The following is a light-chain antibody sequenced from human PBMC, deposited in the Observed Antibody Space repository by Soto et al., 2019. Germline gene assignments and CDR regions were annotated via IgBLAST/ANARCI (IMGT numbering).Light chain of an antibody. Sequence: AIRMTQSPSSLSASTGDRVTITCRASQGISRYLAWYQQKPGKAPKLLIYAASTLQSGVPSRFSGSGSGTDFTLTISCLQSEDFATYYCQQYYSYPLTFGGGTKV. CDR1: QGISRY. V-gene: IGKV1-8*01. CDR2: AAS. J-gene: IGKJ4*01. CDR3: QQYYSYPLT.